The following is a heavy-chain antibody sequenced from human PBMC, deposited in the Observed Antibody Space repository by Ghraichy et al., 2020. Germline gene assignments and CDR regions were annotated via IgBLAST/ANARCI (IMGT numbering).Heavy chain of an antibody. V-gene: IGHV4-59*08. CDR1: GGSISGYY. Sequence: SETLSLTCTVSGGSISGYYWTWIRQPPGKGLEWIGYIYYSGSTNYNPSLKSRVTISLDTSKNQFSLKLSSVTAADTAVYYCARRIAVAPIYAFDIWGQGTMVTVSS. J-gene: IGHJ3*02. CDR2: IYYSGST. CDR3: ARRIAVAPIYAFDI. D-gene: IGHD6-13*01.